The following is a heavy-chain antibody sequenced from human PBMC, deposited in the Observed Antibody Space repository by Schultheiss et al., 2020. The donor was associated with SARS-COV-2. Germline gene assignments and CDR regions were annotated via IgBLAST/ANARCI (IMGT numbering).Heavy chain of an antibody. CDR1: GGSISSSSYY. Sequence: SETLSLTCTVSGGSISSSSYYWGWIRQPPGKGLEWIGSIYYSGSTYYNPSLKSRVTISVDTSKNQFSLKLSSVTAADTAVYYCASLLGSTMVRGVIKGYYYYGMDVWGQGTTVTVSS. D-gene: IGHD3-10*01. J-gene: IGHJ6*02. CDR3: ASLLGSTMVRGVIKGYYYYGMDV. V-gene: IGHV4-39*07. CDR2: IYYSGST.